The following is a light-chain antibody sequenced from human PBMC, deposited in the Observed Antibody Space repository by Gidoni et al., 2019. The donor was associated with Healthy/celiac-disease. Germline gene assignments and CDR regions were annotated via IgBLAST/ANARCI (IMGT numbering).Light chain of an antibody. CDR3: QQYNNWPLT. V-gene: IGKV3-15*01. CDR2: GAS. J-gene: IGKJ4*01. Sequence: IVMTQSPATLSVSPGERATLSCRASQSVNSNLAWYQQNPGQAPRLLIYGASTRATGIPARLSGSGSGTEFTLTISSLQSEDFAVYYCQQYNNWPLTFGGGTKVEIK. CDR1: QSVNSN.